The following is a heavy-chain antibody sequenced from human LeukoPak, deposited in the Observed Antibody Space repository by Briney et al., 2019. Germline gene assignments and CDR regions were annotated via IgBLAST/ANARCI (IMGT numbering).Heavy chain of an antibody. Sequence: ASVKVSCKASGGTFSSYAISWVRQAPGQGLEWMGGIIPIFGTANYAQKVQGRVTITADESTSTAYMELSSLRSEDTAVYYCARGIYYYDSSGYSRFLSYGMDVWGQGTTVTVSS. CDR3: ARGIYYYDSSGYSRFLSYGMDV. J-gene: IGHJ6*02. CDR1: GGTFSSYA. V-gene: IGHV1-69*01. CDR2: IIPIFGTA. D-gene: IGHD3-22*01.